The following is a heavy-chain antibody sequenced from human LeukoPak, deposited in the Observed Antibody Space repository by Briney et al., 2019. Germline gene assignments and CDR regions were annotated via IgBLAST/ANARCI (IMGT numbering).Heavy chain of an antibody. CDR1: GFTFDDYG. Sequence: GGSLRLSCAASGFTFDDYGMSWVRQAPGKGLEWVSGINWNGGSTGYADSVKGRFTISRDNAKNSLYLQMNSLRAEDTALYYCARVTDSSGYYGGRAFDIWGQGTMVTVSS. CDR3: ARVTDSSGYYGGRAFDI. D-gene: IGHD3-22*01. J-gene: IGHJ3*02. CDR2: INWNGGST. V-gene: IGHV3-20*04.